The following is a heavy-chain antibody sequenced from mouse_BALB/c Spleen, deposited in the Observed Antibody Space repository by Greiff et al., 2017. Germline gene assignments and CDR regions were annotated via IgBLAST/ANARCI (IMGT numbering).Heavy chain of an antibody. CDR2: ISYSGST. CDR3: ARAYYGNYVRFAY. D-gene: IGHD2-10*01. CDR1: GYSITSDYA. Sequence: EVKLMESGPGLVKPSQSLSLTCTVTGYSITSDYAWNWIRQFPGNKLEWMGYISYSGSTSYNPSLKSRISITRDTSKNQFFLQLNSVTTEDTATYYCARAYYGNYVRFAYWGQGTLVTVSA. V-gene: IGHV3-2*02. J-gene: IGHJ3*01.